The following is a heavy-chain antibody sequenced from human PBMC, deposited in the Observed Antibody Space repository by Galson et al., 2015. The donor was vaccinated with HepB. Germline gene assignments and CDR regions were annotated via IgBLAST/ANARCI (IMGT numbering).Heavy chain of an antibody. CDR2: IRSKAYGGTT. CDR1: GFTFGDYA. CDR3: TRGVGQQQLDRWY. D-gene: IGHD6-13*01. V-gene: IGHV3-49*03. Sequence: SLRLSCAASGFTFGDYAMSWFRQAPGKGLEWVGFIRSKAYGGTTEDAASVKGRFTISRDDSKSIAYLQMNSLKTEDTAVYYCTRGVGQQQLDRWYWGQGTLVTVSS. J-gene: IGHJ4*02.